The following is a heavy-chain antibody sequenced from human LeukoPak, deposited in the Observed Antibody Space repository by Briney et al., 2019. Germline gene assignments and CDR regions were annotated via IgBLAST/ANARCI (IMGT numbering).Heavy chain of an antibody. V-gene: IGHV3-21*01. CDR1: GYTFSSYS. J-gene: IGHJ4*02. Sequence: GGSLRLSCLASGYTFSSYSINWVRQAPGKGLEWVSSISVRSNYIYYADSVRGRFRISRDDASDSLYLQMNSLRAEDTAVYYCVRLRRNSDTSGFYYYYDFWGQGTLVTVSS. D-gene: IGHD3-22*01. CDR2: ISVRSNYI. CDR3: VRLRRNSDTSGFYYYYDF.